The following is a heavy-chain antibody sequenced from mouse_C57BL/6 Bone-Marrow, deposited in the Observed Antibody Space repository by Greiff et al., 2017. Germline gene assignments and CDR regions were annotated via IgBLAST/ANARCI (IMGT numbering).Heavy chain of an antibody. Sequence: VQLQQPGAELVKPGASVKMSCKASGYTFTSYWITWVKQRPGQGLEWIGDIYPGSGSTNYNEKFKSKATLTVDTSSSTAYMQLSSRTSEDSAVYDCAREGDEYDEGYYAMDYWGQGTSVTVSS. CDR1: GYTFTSYW. CDR2: IYPGSGST. V-gene: IGHV1-55*01. D-gene: IGHD2-4*01. J-gene: IGHJ4*01. CDR3: AREGDEYDEGYYAMDY.